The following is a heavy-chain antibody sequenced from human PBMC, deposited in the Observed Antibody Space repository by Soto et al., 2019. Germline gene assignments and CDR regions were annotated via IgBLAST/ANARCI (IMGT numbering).Heavy chain of an antibody. CDR3: ARGLGYDSSGYYYGAFDI. Sequence: SLKVSCKASGYRFTSCDSSWLRQATEQGLEWMGGMNPNIGTTGYAQKFQGRVTITADESTSTAYMELSSLRSEDTAVYYCARGLGYDSSGYYYGAFDIWGQGTMVTVSS. CDR1: GYRFTSCD. J-gene: IGHJ3*02. CDR2: MNPNIGTT. D-gene: IGHD3-22*01. V-gene: IGHV1-69*13.